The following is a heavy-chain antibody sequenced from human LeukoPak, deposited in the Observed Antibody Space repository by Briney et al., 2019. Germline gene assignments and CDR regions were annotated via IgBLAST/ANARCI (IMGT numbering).Heavy chain of an antibody. CDR1: GFTFSSYI. V-gene: IGHV3-21*01. J-gene: IGHJ6*02. CDR3: ARDLGSSTPRDNYYYGMDV. Sequence: PGGSLRLSCAASGFTFSSYIMNWVRQAPGKGLEWVSSISSSSSYIYYADSVKGRFTISRDNAKNSLYLQMNSLRAEDTAVYYCARDLGSSTPRDNYYYGMDVWGQGTTVTVSS. D-gene: IGHD2-2*01. CDR2: ISSSSSYI.